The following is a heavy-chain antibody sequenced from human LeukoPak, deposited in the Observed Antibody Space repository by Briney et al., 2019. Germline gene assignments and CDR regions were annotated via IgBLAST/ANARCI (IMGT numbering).Heavy chain of an antibody. CDR2: IRSKGNNYAT. CDR3: TRHTIDY. J-gene: IGHJ4*02. CDR1: GITFSGSG. V-gene: IGHV3-73*01. Sequence: GGSLRLSCAASGITFSGSGIHWVRQAPGKGLEWVGRIRSKGNNYATAYAASVEGRFTISRDDSKNTAYLQMNNLKTEDTAVYYCTRHTIDYWGQGTLVTVSS.